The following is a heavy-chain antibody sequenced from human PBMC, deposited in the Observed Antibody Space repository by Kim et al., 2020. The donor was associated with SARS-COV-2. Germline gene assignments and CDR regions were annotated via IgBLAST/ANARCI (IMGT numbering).Heavy chain of an antibody. CDR2: ISSGGSLI. Sequence: GGSLRLSCAASGFTFSDHYMSWIRQAPGKGLEWVSFISSGGSLIFYTDSVKGRFTVSRDNAENLVHLQMNSLRAEDTAVYYCARHAEFCNGNSGEYGMDVWGQGTTVTLS. D-gene: IGHD5-12*01. CDR3: ARHAEFCNGNSGEYGMDV. J-gene: IGHJ6*02. V-gene: IGHV3-11*01. CDR1: GFTFSDHY.